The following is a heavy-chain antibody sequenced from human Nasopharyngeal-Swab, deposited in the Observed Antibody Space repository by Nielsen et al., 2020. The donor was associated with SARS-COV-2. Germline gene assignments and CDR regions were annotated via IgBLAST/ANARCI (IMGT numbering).Heavy chain of an antibody. D-gene: IGHD3-9*01. V-gene: IGHV4-61*02. CDR3: ARGKPAYDILTGYFTRPYYYYYGMDV. CDR2: IYTSGST. Sequence: SETLSLTCTVSGGSISSGSYYWSWIRQPAGKGLEWIGRIYTSGSTNYNPSLKSRVTMSVDTSKNQFSLKLSSVTAADTAVYYCARGKPAYDILTGYFTRPYYYYYGMDVWGQGTTVTVSS. J-gene: IGHJ6*02. CDR1: GGSISSGSYY.